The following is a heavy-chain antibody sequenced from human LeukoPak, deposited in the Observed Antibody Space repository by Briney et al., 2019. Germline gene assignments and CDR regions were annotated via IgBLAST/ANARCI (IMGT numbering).Heavy chain of an antibody. D-gene: IGHD3-16*02. CDR3: ARDSLSVDAFDI. CDR1: GFTFSSYS. Sequence: GGSLRLSCAASGFTFSSYSMNWVRQAPGKGLEWVSSITSSSSYIYYADSVKGRFTISRDSAKNSLYLQMNSLRAEDTAVYYCARDSLSVDAFDIWGQGTMVTVSS. J-gene: IGHJ3*02. CDR2: ITSSSSYI. V-gene: IGHV3-21*01.